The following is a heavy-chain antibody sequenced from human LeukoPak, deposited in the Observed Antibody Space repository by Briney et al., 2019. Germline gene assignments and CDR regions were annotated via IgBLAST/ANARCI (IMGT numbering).Heavy chain of an antibody. CDR2: ISAYNGNT. Sequence: ASVTVSCKASGYTFTSYGISWVRQAPGQGLEWMGWISAYNGNTNYAQKLQGRVTMTTDTSTSTAYMELRSLRSDDTAVYYCARRVRIGGYDLRYYYYYGMDVWGQGTTVTVSS. V-gene: IGHV1-18*01. CDR3: ARRVRIGGYDLRYYYYYGMDV. CDR1: GYTFTSYG. J-gene: IGHJ6*02. D-gene: IGHD5-12*01.